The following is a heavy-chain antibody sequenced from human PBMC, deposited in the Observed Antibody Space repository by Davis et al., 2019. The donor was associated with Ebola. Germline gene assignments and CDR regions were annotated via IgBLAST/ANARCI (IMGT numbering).Heavy chain of an antibody. D-gene: IGHD3-22*01. CDR3: ARAFYDSSGYHWFDP. CDR1: EFSITDDF. V-gene: IGHV3-11*06. J-gene: IGHJ5*02. CDR2: TGGSSTS. Sequence: GESLKISCTASEFSITDDFMSWIRQSPGKGLEWVTYTGGSSTSYANSVKGRFTVSGDRATNSLYLQMDSLRAEDTAIYYCARAFYDSSGYHWFDPWGQGTLVTVSS.